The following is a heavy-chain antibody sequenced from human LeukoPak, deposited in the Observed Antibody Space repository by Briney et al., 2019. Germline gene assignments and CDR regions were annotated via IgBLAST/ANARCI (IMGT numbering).Heavy chain of an antibody. CDR1: GFTFSSYG. Sequence: GGSLRLSCAASGFTFSSYGMHWVRQAPGKGLECVAVIWYDGSNKYYADSVKGRFTISRDNSKNTLYLQMNSLRAEDTAVYYCGIEISGFPDYWGQGTLVTVSS. CDR3: GIEISGFPDY. D-gene: IGHD6-19*01. CDR2: IWYDGSNK. V-gene: IGHV3-33*01. J-gene: IGHJ4*02.